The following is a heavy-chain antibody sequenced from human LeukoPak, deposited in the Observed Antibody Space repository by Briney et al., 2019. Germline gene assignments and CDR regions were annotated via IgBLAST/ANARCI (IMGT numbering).Heavy chain of an antibody. Sequence: ASVKVSCKASGYTFISYGVSWVRQAPGQGLEWMGWINPYNGNTNYAQKLQGRVTMTTDTSTSTAYMELRSLRSDDTAVYYCARDGYDFWSGSFDYWGQGTLVTVSS. CDR2: INPYNGNT. J-gene: IGHJ4*02. CDR1: GYTFISYG. D-gene: IGHD3-3*01. CDR3: ARDGYDFWSGSFDY. V-gene: IGHV1-18*01.